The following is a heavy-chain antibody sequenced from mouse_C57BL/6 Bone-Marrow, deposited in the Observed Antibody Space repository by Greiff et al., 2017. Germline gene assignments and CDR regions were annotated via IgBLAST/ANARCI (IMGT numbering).Heavy chain of an antibody. V-gene: IGHV1-81*01. CDR2: IYPRSGNT. CDR3: ARESIYYDYDGGGY. Sequence: QVQLQQSGAELARPGASVKLSCKASGFTFTSYGISWVKLRTGPGLEWIGEIYPRSGNTYSNEKFKGKATLTADKSSTTPYMEVRSVKSEDTAVYFCARESIYYDYDGGGYWGQGTTLTVSS. J-gene: IGHJ2*01. D-gene: IGHD2-4*01. CDR1: GFTFTSYG.